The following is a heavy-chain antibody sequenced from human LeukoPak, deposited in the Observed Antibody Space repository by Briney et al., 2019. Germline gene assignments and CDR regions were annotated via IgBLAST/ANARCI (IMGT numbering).Heavy chain of an antibody. V-gene: IGHV4-59*01. Sequence: SETLSLTCTVSGGSNSSYYWSWIRQPPGKGLEWIGYIYYSGSTNYNPSLKSRVTISVDTSKNQFFLKLSSVTAADTAVCYCARGYDYVWGSHRALGYWGQGTLVTVSS. J-gene: IGHJ4*02. D-gene: IGHD3-16*02. CDR3: ARGYDYVWGSHRALGY. CDR1: GGSNSSYY. CDR2: IYYSGST.